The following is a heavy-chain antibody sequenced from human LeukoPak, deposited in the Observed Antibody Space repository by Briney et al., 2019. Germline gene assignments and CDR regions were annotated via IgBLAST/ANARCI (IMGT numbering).Heavy chain of an antibody. Sequence: GGSLRLSCAASGFTFSSYSMNWVRQAPRKGLEWVSSISSSSSYIYYADSVKGRFTISRDNAKNSLYLQMNSLRAEDTAVYYCARGGDYTFNWFDPWGQGTLVTVSS. V-gene: IGHV3-21*01. D-gene: IGHD4-17*01. CDR2: ISSSSSYI. CDR3: ARGGDYTFNWFDP. J-gene: IGHJ5*02. CDR1: GFTFSSYS.